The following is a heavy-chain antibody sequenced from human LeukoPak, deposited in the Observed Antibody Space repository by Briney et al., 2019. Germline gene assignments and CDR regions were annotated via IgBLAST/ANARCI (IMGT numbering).Heavy chain of an antibody. Sequence: SETLSLTCAVYGGSFSGYYWSWIRQPPGKGLEWIGEINHSGSTNYNPSLKSRVTISVDTSKNQFSLKLSSVTAADTAVYYCAKEHGDYAKPAYYYYGMDVWGQGTTVTVPS. CDR3: AKEHGDYAKPAYYYYGMDV. CDR2: INHSGST. V-gene: IGHV4-34*01. CDR1: GGSFSGYY. J-gene: IGHJ6*02. D-gene: IGHD4-17*01.